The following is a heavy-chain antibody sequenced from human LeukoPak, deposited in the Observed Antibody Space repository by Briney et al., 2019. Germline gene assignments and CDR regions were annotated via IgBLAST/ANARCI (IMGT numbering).Heavy chain of an antibody. CDR1: GYSFTSYW. CDR2: IYPGDSDT. Sequence: GESLKISCKGSGYSFTSYWIGWVRQMPGKGLEWMGIIYPGDSDTRYSPSFQGQVTISADKSISTAYLQWSSLKASDTAMYCCPRQGPATVTSFPYYYYYMDVWGKGTTVTVSS. CDR3: PRQGPATVTSFPYYYYYMDV. D-gene: IGHD4-17*01. V-gene: IGHV5-51*01. J-gene: IGHJ6*03.